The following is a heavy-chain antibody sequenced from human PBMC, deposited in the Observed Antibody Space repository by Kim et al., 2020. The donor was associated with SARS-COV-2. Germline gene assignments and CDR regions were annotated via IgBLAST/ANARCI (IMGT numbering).Heavy chain of an antibody. Sequence: SVKVSCKASGGSFRNYAMSWVRQAPGQGLEWMGGIIPNVGMTSYTQKLQGRVTITADESTSTVYMELSSPRFEDTAMYFCARSSYYGAVTHYFGYWFDSWCQGTLVSVSS. D-gene: IGHD3-10*01. V-gene: IGHV1-69*10. J-gene: IGHJ5*01. CDR3: ARSSYYGAVTHYFGYWFDS. CDR1: GGSFRNYA. CDR2: IIPNVGMT.